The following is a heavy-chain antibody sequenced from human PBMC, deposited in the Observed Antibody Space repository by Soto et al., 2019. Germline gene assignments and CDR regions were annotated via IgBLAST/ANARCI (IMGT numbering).Heavy chain of an antibody. CDR3: SRVAPPGDY. CDR1: GYTFTSYG. J-gene: IGHJ4*01. CDR2: ISAHNRNT. Sequence: QVQLVQSGAEVKKPGASVKVSCKASGYTFTSYGISWVRQAPGQGLEWMGWISAHNRNTNYAQELQGRVTMTTDTSTRTAYMALRSLRSDDTDVYYCSRVAPPGDYWGHGTLVTVSS. V-gene: IGHV1-18*01.